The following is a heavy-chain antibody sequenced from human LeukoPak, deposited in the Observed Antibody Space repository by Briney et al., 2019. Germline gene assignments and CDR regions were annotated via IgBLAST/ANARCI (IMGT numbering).Heavy chain of an antibody. V-gene: IGHV1-69*01. CDR2: IIPIFGTA. Sequence: SVKVSCKASGGTFSSYAISWARQAPGQGLEWMGGIIPIFGTANYAQKFQGRVTITADESTSTAYMELSSLRSEDTAVYYCARRAAPTTYYYYYYGMDVWGQGTTVTVSS. CDR1: GGTFSSYA. J-gene: IGHJ6*02. CDR3: ARRAAPTTYYYYYYGMDV. D-gene: IGHD6-25*01.